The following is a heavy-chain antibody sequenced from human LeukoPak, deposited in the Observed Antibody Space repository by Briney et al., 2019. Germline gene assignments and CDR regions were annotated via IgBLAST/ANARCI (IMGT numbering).Heavy chain of an antibody. Sequence: ASVKVSCKASGGTFSSYAISWVRQAPGQGLEWMGGIIPIFGTANYAQKFQGRVTITADESTSTAYMELSSLRSDDTAVYYCARVFNYYDTSGYYTWGQGTLVTVSS. J-gene: IGHJ5*02. CDR2: IIPIFGTA. CDR3: ARVFNYYDTSGYYT. D-gene: IGHD3-22*01. V-gene: IGHV1-69*13. CDR1: GGTFSSYA.